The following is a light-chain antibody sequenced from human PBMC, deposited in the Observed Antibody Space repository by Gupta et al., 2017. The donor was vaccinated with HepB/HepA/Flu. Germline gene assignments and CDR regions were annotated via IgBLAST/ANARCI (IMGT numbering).Light chain of an antibody. Sequence: DIVMTPSPDSLAVSLGERGTINCKSSQSVLYSSNNKNYLAWYQQKPGQPPKLLIYWASTRESGVPDRFSGSGSGTDFTLTISSLQAEDVAVYYCQQYYTTPITFGQGTRLEIK. J-gene: IGKJ5*01. CDR3: QQYYTTPIT. CDR2: WAS. CDR1: QSVLYSSNNKNY. V-gene: IGKV4-1*01.